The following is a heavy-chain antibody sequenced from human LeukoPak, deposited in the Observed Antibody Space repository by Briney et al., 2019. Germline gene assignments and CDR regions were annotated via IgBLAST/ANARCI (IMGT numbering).Heavy chain of an antibody. J-gene: IGHJ4*02. D-gene: IGHD1-26*01. CDR1: GFTFSTYP. CDR2: ISKGSRTI. V-gene: IGHV3-48*04. CDR3: ARGRAWELLGVDY. Sequence: GGSLRLSCAASGFTFSTYPMNRVRQPPGKGLEWLSYISKGSRTIYYADSVKGRFTISRDNTQNSLYLQMSSLRAEDTAVYYCARGRAWELLGVDYWGQGTLVTVSS.